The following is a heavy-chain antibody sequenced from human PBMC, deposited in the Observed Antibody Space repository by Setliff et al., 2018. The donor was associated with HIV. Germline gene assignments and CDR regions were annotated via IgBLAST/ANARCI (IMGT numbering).Heavy chain of an antibody. CDR1: GFTFSSYG. V-gene: IGHV3-48*01. CDR3: ARDWRHGYDLNFDY. Sequence: PGGSLRLSCAASGFTFSSYGMHWVRQAPGKGLEWVSSISSRSSTIYYADSVKDRFTISRDNARSALYLQMNSLRAEDTAMYYCARDWRHGYDLNFDYWGQGTLVTVSS. D-gene: IGHD5-12*01. J-gene: IGHJ4*02. CDR2: ISSRSSTI.